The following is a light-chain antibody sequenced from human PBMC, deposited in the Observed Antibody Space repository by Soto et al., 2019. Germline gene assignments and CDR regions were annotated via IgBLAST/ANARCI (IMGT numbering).Light chain of an antibody. Sequence: ESVLTQSPGSLSLSPGERATLSCRASQRVDSSFFAWYQQKPGQAPRLLIYGASNRATGIPDRFSGSGSGTDVTLTISRLEPEDFAVYDCQQYVSSVTFGQGTKVEIK. CDR3: QQYVSSVT. CDR1: QRVDSSF. CDR2: GAS. V-gene: IGKV3-20*01. J-gene: IGKJ1*01.